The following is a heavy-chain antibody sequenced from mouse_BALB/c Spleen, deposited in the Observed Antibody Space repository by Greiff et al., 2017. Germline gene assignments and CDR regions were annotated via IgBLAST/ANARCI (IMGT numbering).Heavy chain of an antibody. V-gene: IGHV2-9*02. D-gene: IGHD1-1*01. Sequence: QVQLKESGPGLVAPSQSLSITCTVSGFSLTSYGVHWVRQPPGKGLEWLGVIWAGGSTNYNSALMSRLSISKDNSKSQVFLKMNSLQTDDTAMYYCAREDYGSSYLFAYWGQGTLVTVSA. J-gene: IGHJ3*01. CDR3: AREDYGSSYLFAY. CDR2: IWAGGST. CDR1: GFSLTSYG.